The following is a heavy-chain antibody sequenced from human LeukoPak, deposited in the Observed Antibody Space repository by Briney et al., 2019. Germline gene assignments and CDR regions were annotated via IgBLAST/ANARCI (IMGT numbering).Heavy chain of an antibody. Sequence: PSETLSLTCTVSGGSINSYYWSWIRQPPGKGLEWIGYIYYGGSTNYNPSLKSRVTISVDTSKNQFSLKMSSVTAADTAVYYCARARDGHINNWFDPWGQGTLVTVSS. CDR1: GGSINSYY. V-gene: IGHV4-59*01. J-gene: IGHJ5*02. CDR3: ARARDGHINNWFDP. D-gene: IGHD5-24*01. CDR2: IYYGGST.